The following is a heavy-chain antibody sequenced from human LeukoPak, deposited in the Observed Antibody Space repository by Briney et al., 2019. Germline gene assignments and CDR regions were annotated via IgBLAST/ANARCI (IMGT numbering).Heavy chain of an antibody. Sequence: PGGSLRLSCAASGFTFSDYYMSWIRQAPGKGLEWVSYISSSGSTIYYADSVKGRFTISRDNAKNSLYLQMNSLRAEDTAVYYCARVYPGYCSSTSCYNYYGMDVWGQGTTVTVSS. J-gene: IGHJ6*02. V-gene: IGHV3-11*01. CDR2: ISSSGSTI. D-gene: IGHD2-2*02. CDR1: GFTFSDYY. CDR3: ARVYPGYCSSTSCYNYYGMDV.